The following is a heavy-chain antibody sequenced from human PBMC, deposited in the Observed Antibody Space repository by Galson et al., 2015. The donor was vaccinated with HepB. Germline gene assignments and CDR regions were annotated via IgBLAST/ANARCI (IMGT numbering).Heavy chain of an antibody. Sequence: SVKVSCKASGGTFSSYAISWVRQAPGQGLEWMGGIIPIFGTANYAQKFQGRVTITADKSTSTAYMELSSLRSEDTAVYYCARDRGTIFGVVTNYYYGMDVWGQGTTVTVSS. CDR1: GGTFSSYA. D-gene: IGHD3-3*01. J-gene: IGHJ6*02. CDR3: ARDRGTIFGVVTNYYYGMDV. CDR2: IIPIFGTA. V-gene: IGHV1-69*06.